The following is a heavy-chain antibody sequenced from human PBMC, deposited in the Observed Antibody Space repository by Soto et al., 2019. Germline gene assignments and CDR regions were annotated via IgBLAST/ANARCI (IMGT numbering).Heavy chain of an antibody. D-gene: IGHD3-22*01. V-gene: IGHV3-23*01. Sequence: EVQLLESGGDLIQPGGSLRLSCAASGFTFNIYAITWVRQAPGKGLAWVSAISRYGDITYYADSVEGRFSISRDNSKNPLYLQMNSLRAEDTAVYYCAKDRYLDHDSRGYLFDNWGQGTLVTVSS. CDR1: GFTFNIYA. CDR2: ISRYGDIT. CDR3: AKDRYLDHDSRGYLFDN. J-gene: IGHJ4*02.